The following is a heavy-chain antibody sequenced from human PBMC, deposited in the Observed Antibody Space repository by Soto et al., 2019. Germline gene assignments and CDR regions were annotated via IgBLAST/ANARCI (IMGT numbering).Heavy chain of an antibody. CDR1: GGSISSEYYH. V-gene: IGHV4-30-4*08. Sequence: SETLSLTCAVSGGSISSEYYHWTWIRQSPGKGLEWIGYIHYTGAIMYNPSFKSRLTMSVDTSKNQFSLQLTSVTAADTAVYFCAREDDGRDREHYALDVWGQGTTVTVAS. CDR3: AREDDGRDREHYALDV. J-gene: IGHJ6*02. CDR2: IHYTGAI. D-gene: IGHD3-16*01.